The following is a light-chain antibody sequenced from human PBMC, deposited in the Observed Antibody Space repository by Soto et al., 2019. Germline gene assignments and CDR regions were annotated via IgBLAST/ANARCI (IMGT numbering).Light chain of an antibody. Sequence: EIVLTQSPATLSLSPGESATLSCRAGRSWSTFLAWYQQKPGQAPRLLIYDASKRATGVPTRFSGSGSGTDFTLTISSLEPEDFAVYYCQQRSNWPLTFGGGTKVEIK. CDR3: QQRSNWPLT. J-gene: IGKJ4*01. CDR2: DAS. V-gene: IGKV3-11*01. CDR1: RSWSTF.